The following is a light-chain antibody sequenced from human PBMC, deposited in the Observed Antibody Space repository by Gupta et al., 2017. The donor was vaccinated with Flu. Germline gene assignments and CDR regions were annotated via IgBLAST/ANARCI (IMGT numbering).Light chain of an antibody. Sequence: EIVLTQSPVTVSLSPGDNATLSCRASQSISDRHLAWYQQKPGQTPRLLIYGAFSRVADIPARFSGSGSERDFTLTINRLEPDDFAVYFCQHYGTSQYTFGQGTKLEIK. J-gene: IGKJ2*01. CDR3: QHYGTSQYT. CDR1: QSISDRH. V-gene: IGKV3-20*01. CDR2: GAF.